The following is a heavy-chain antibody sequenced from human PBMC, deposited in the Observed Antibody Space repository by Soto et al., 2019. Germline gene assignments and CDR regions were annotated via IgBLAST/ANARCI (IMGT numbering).Heavy chain of an antibody. CDR2: ISAYNGNT. D-gene: IGHD6-13*01. Sequence: ASVKVSCKASGYTFTSYGISWVRQAPGQGLEWMGWISAYNGNTNYAQKLQGRVTMTTDTSTSTAYMGLRSLRSDDTDVYYCARDIAAAGMDAFDIWGQGTMVTVSS. CDR1: GYTFTSYG. CDR3: ARDIAAAGMDAFDI. J-gene: IGHJ3*02. V-gene: IGHV1-18*04.